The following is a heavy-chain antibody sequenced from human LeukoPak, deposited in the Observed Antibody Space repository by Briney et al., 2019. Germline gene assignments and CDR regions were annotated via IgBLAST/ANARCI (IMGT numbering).Heavy chain of an antibody. V-gene: IGHV3-23*01. CDR2: IIGSSGST. CDR1: GFSFNNYA. CDR3: AKGAYDYIEIAYFDY. J-gene: IGHJ4*02. D-gene: IGHD5-12*01. Sequence: GGSLRLSCVASGFSFNNYAMNWVRQAPGKGLEWVSLIIGSSGSTFYAESVKGRFTISRDKSKNTLYLQMNSLRAEDTAVYYCAKGAYDYIEIAYFDYWGQGSLVTVSS.